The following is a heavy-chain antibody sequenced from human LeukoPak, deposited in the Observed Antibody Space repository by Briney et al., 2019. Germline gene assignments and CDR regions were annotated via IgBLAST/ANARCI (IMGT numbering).Heavy chain of an antibody. J-gene: IGHJ4*02. D-gene: IGHD4-17*01. CDR1: GGSISSGGYY. V-gene: IGHV4-31*03. Sequence: SETLSLTCTVSGGSISSGGYYWSWIRQHPGKGLEWIGYIYYSGSTYYNPSLKSRVTISVDTSKNQFSLKLSSVTAADTAVYYCARVGMTTATYYFDYWGQGTLVTVSS. CDR3: ARVGMTTATYYFDY. CDR2: IYYSGST.